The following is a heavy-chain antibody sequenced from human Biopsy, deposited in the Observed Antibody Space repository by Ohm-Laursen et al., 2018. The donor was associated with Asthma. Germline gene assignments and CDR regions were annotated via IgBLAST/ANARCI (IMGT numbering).Heavy chain of an antibody. J-gene: IGHJ3*01. D-gene: IGHD3-9*01. CDR3: ARTYYDFLTGQVKDAFGV. V-gene: IGHV1-3*04. CDR2: VNTGNGDT. CDR1: GYNFLSFA. Sequence: GASVKVSCKASGYNFLSFAIHWVRQAPGQRLEWMGWVNTGNGDTKYSQKFQGRVTITRDTSASTAYMELRSLRSEDTATYYCARTYYDFLTGQVKDAFGVWGQGTMVTVSS.